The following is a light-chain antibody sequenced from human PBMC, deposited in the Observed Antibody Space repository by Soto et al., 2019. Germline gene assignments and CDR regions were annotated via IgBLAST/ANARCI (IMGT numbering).Light chain of an antibody. V-gene: IGKV3-20*01. CDR2: GAS. J-gene: IGKJ1*01. Sequence: EIVLTQSPGTLSLSPGERATLSCRASQSVTGSYLAWYQQKPGQAPRLLIYGASSRATAIPDRFSGSGSGTDFTLSISGLEPEDVAGYYCQQYGSSPWTFGQGTKVEIK. CDR3: QQYGSSPWT. CDR1: QSVTGSY.